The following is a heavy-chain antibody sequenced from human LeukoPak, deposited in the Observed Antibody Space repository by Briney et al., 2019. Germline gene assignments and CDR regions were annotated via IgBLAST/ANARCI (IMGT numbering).Heavy chain of an antibody. V-gene: IGHV3-43D*03. CDR1: GFTFDEYA. CDR2: ISWDGGST. J-gene: IGHJ4*02. D-gene: IGHD4-11*01. CDR3: AKAKSYYSNYDY. Sequence: GGSLRLSCAASGFTFDEYAMHWVRQAPGKGLEGVSLISWDGGSTYADSVKGRFTISRDNSKNTLYLQVNSLRAEDTTVYYCAKAKSYYSNYDYWGQGTLVTVSS.